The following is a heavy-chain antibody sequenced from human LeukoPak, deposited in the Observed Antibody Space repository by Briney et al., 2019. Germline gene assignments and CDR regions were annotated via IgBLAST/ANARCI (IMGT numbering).Heavy chain of an antibody. D-gene: IGHD6-19*01. CDR2: IKQDGSEK. CDR1: GFTFSSSW. Sequence: GRSLRLSCAASGFTFSSSWMSRVRQAPGKGLEWVANIKQDGSEKYYVDSVKGRFTISRDNAKNSLYLQMNSLRAEDTAVYYCAREGHIAVAGPGAFDIWGQGTMVTVSS. J-gene: IGHJ3*02. CDR3: AREGHIAVAGPGAFDI. V-gene: IGHV3-7*01.